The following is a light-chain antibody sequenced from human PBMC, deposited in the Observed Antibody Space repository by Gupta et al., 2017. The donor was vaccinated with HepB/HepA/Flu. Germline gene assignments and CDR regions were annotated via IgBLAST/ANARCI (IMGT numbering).Light chain of an antibody. CDR2: KVS. CDR1: QSLVFSDGNTF. J-gene: IGKJ4*01. Sequence: DVVLNQSALSLPVTLGQPASISCRSSQSLVFSDGNTFLHWFQQRPGQTPRRLLYKVSKRDSGGTARFSGSGEINDFTQRSSMGEDEDGATYYSGHCTELHTFGGGTKVEIK. V-gene: IGKV2-30*01. CDR3: GHCTELHT.